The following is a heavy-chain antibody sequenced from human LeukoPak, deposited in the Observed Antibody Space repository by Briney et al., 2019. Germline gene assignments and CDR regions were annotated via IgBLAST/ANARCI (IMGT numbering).Heavy chain of an antibody. D-gene: IGHD2-15*01. V-gene: IGHV3-33*01. Sequence: GGSLRLSCAGSGFTFSNYGMHWVRQAPGKGLEWVAVIWYEGTNKYYADSVKGRFTISRDNSKNTLYLQMDSLRAEDTAMYYCASWYCSGGSRATSMDVWGQGTTVTVSS. CDR1: GFTFSNYG. CDR3: ASWYCSGGSRATSMDV. J-gene: IGHJ6*02. CDR2: IWYEGTNK.